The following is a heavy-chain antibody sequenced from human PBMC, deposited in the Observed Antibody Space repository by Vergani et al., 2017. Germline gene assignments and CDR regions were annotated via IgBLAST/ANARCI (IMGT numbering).Heavy chain of an antibody. D-gene: IGHD3-10*01. Sequence: QVQLQQWGAGLLKPSETLSLTCAVYGGSFSGYYWSWIRQPPGKGLEWIGEINHSGSTNYNPSLKSRVTISVDTSKNQFSLELSSVTAADTAVYYCARVSSGFPPRYYYDGMDVWGQGTTVTVSS. CDR3: ARVSSGFPPRYYYDGMDV. J-gene: IGHJ6*02. CDR1: GGSFSGYY. CDR2: INHSGST. V-gene: IGHV4-34*01.